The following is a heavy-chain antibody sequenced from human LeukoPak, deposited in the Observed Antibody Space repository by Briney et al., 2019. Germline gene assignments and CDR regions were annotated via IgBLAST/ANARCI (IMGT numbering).Heavy chain of an antibody. CDR3: ARDGDVSGYSD. CDR1: GFPLSSYW. D-gene: IGHD3-22*01. CDR2: IKQDGSEK. J-gene: IGHJ4*02. V-gene: IGHV3-7*01. Sequence: GGSLRLSCAASGFPLSSYWMSWVRQAPGKGLEWVANIKQDGSEKYYVDSVKGRFAISRDNAKNSLYLQMNSLRAEDTAVYYCARDGDVSGYSDWGQGTLVTVSS.